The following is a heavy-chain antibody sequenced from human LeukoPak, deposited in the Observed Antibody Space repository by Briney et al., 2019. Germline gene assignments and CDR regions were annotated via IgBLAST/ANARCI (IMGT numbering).Heavy chain of an antibody. CDR2: IYYSGST. CDR1: GGSISSYY. CDR3: ARVSSIAARPWYFDY. V-gene: IGHV4-59*01. Sequence: SETLSLTCTVSGGSISSYYWSWIRQPPGKGLEWIGYIYYSGSTNYNPSLKSRVTISVDTSKNQFSLKLSSVTAADTAVYYCARVSSIAARPWYFDYWGQGTLVTVSS. J-gene: IGHJ4*02. D-gene: IGHD6-6*01.